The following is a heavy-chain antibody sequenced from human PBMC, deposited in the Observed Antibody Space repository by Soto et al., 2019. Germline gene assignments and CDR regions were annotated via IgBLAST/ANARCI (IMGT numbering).Heavy chain of an antibody. V-gene: IGHV3-48*02. Sequence: LRLSCAASGFTFSSYSMNWVRQAPGKGLEWVSYISSSSSTIYYADSVKGRFTISRDNAKNSLYLQMNSLRDEDTAVYYCARDKPNLYSSGWDSYYGMDVWGQGTTVSVSS. CDR3: ARDKPNLYSSGWDSYYGMDV. CDR2: ISSSSSTI. D-gene: IGHD6-19*01. CDR1: GFTFSSYS. J-gene: IGHJ6*02.